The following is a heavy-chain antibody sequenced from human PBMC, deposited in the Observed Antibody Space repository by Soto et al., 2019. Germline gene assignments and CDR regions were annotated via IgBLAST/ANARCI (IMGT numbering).Heavy chain of an antibody. D-gene: IGHD1-7*01. CDR2: IYYSGST. CDR1: GGSISSYY. J-gene: IGHJ5*02. Sequence: SETLSLTCTVSGGSISSYYWSWIRQPPGKGLEWIGYIYYSGSTNYNASLKRRGTISVDTSKNQFSLKLSAVTAADTAVYYCARRYNWNYDWFDPWGQGTLVTVSS. V-gene: IGHV4-59*08. CDR3: ARRYNWNYDWFDP.